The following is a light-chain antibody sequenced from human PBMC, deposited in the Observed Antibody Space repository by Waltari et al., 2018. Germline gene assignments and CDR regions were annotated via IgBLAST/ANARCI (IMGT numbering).Light chain of an antibody. CDR1: QSVFNY. CDR3: QQGSILPLT. J-gene: IGKJ4*01. CDR2: DTS. Sequence: VLTQSPATLTLSAGERATLSCRASQSVFNYLAWYQQKRGQAPRLLIYDTSKRATGIPARFSGSGSGTDFTLTISSLEADDFALYYCQQGSILPLTFGGGTKVEIK. V-gene: IGKV3-11*01.